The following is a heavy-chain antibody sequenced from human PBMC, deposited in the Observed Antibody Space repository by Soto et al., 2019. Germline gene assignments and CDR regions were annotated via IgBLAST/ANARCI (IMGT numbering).Heavy chain of an antibody. CDR2: VSFDGRDE. D-gene: IGHD3-22*01. Sequence: QVQLVESGGGVVQPGRSLRLSCAVSGFTLRNHGMHWVRQSPGKGLEWVAVVSFDGRDEYYANSVKGRFTVSRDNSRNTVYLQMNSLKDEDTAVYYCAKLCRSLGFGSMRHFDSSDSDWYLDLWGRGTLVTVSS. CDR3: AKLCRSLGFGSMRHFDSSDSDWYLDL. V-gene: IGHV3-30*18. CDR1: GFTLRNHG. J-gene: IGHJ2*01.